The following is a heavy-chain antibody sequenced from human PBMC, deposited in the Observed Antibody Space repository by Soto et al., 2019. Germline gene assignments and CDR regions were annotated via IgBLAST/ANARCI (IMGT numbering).Heavy chain of an antibody. D-gene: IGHD1-7*01. V-gene: IGHV3-48*03. CDR1: GFTFSSDG. J-gene: IGHJ6*04. Sequence: GGSLRLSCVASGFTFSSDGMNWVRQAPGKGLEWISHISRSGYTIYYADSVKGRFTISRDNTRNLLYLQMNSLRAEDTALYYCASDRYKWNSGENSYYSGMDVWGKGTT. CDR3: ASDRYKWNSGENSYYSGMDV. CDR2: ISRSGYTI.